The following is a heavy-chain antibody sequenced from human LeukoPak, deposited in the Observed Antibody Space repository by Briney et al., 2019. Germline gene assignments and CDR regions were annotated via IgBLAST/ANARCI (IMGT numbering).Heavy chain of an antibody. CDR1: GFTFSSYA. CDR3: TLTTFGVVYCFDY. V-gene: IGHV3-30*04. CDR2: ISYDGINQ. D-gene: IGHD1/OR15-1a*01. Sequence: GGSLRLSCATSGFTFSSYAMHWVRQAPGKGLEWVALISYDGINQYYADSVKGRFIISRDNSKNTLYLQLNSLRLEDTAVYYCTLTTFGVVYCFDYWGQGTLVTVSS. J-gene: IGHJ4*02.